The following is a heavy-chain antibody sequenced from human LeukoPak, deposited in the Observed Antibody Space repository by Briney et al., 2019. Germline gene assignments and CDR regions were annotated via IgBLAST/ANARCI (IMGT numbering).Heavy chain of an antibody. CDR1: GDSISSGDYY. CDR3: ARVDGPFDI. Sequence: SETLSLTCTVSGDSISSGDYYWSWIRQPPGKGLEWIEYIYHTGSTYYNPSLRSRVIISVDTSKNQFSLKLSSMTAAHMAVYYCARVDGPFDIWGQGTMVTVSS. D-gene: IGHD5-24*01. J-gene: IGHJ3*02. CDR2: IYHTGST. V-gene: IGHV4-30-4*08.